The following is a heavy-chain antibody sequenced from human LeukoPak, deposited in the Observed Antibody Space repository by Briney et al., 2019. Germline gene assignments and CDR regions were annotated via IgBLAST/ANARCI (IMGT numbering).Heavy chain of an antibody. Sequence: SETLSLTCTVSGGSISSGGYYWSWIRQPPGKGLEWIGYIFHRGGTSYNPSLKSRILFSVDTSQNQFSLKLNSVTAADTAVYYCVREILYCSGGSCYRGPFDNWGQGTLVTVSA. CDR2: IFHRGGT. CDR3: VREILYCSGGSCYRGPFDN. D-gene: IGHD2-15*01. V-gene: IGHV4-30-4*08. J-gene: IGHJ4*02. CDR1: GGSISSGGYY.